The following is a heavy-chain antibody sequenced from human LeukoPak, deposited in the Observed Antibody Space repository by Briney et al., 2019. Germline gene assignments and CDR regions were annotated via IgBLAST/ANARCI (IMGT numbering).Heavy chain of an antibody. Sequence: GGSLRLSCAASGFTFSTYGMHWVRQAPGKGLEWVAFIRYDGSNKYYEDSVKGRFTISRDNSKNTLYLQMNSLRAEDTAVYYCAKDRYYTSGSYFGYFDYWGQGTLVTVSS. D-gene: IGHD3-10*01. CDR2: IRYDGSNK. V-gene: IGHV3-30*02. CDR1: GFTFSTYG. CDR3: AKDRYYTSGSYFGYFDY. J-gene: IGHJ4*02.